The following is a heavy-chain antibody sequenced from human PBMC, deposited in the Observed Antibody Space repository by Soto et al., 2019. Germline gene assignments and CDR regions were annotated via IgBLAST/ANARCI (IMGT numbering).Heavy chain of an antibody. CDR1: GFTFSSYG. V-gene: IGHV3-30*18. CDR2: MSYDGSNK. CDR3: AKDRYAVQTY. D-gene: IGHD3-16*02. Sequence: QVQLVESGGGVVQPGRSLRLSCAASGFTFSSYGMHWVRQAPGKGLEWVAVMSYDGSNKYYADSVKGRFTISRDNSKSTLYLQMHSLRAEDTAVYYCAKDRYAVQTYWGQGTLVTVSS. J-gene: IGHJ4*02.